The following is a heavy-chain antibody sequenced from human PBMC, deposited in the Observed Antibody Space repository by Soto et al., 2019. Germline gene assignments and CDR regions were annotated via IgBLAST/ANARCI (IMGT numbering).Heavy chain of an antibody. CDR1: GDLFNNYA. Sequence: QVQLVQSGAEVKEPGSSVKVSCKATGDLFNNYAFNWVRQGPGQGLEWMGRISPLFSTTNYSQKFQGRVTIGAHELTSTVYLEVSNLESEDTALYYCAAPYSVAAAGYFMLWVQGTLVTVSP. CDR2: ISPLFSTT. J-gene: IGHJ4*02. CDR3: AAPYSVAAAGYFML. D-gene: IGHD6-13*01. V-gene: IGHV1-69*01.